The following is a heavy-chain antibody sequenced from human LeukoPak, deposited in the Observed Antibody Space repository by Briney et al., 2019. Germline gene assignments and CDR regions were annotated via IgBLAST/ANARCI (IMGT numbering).Heavy chain of an antibody. D-gene: IGHD3-16*01. J-gene: IGHJ3*02. V-gene: IGHV4-38-2*01. CDR1: GFSFSGGYY. Sequence: SETLSLTCAVSGFSFSGGYYWGWVRQAPGKGLEWIGNVYHIGTTYINPSLRTRVTLSAATSKKQFFLTVRSVTAADTAVYYCVSLQPGGAFDTWGQGTMVTVSS. CDR2: VYHIGTT. CDR3: VSLQPGGAFDT.